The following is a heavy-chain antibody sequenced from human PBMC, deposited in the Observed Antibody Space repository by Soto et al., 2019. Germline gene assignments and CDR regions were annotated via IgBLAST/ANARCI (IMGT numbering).Heavy chain of an antibody. CDR2: INSDGSST. CDR3: ARDPGTGYYDSSGYYYD. CDR1: GFTLSSYW. D-gene: IGHD3-22*01. V-gene: IGHV3-74*01. Sequence: GRSLRLSCGAAGFTLSSYWMHWVRQTPGKGLVWVSRINSDGSSTSYADSVKGRFTISRDNAKNTLYLQMNSLRAEDTAVYYCARDPGTGYYDSSGYYYDWGQGTLVTVSS. J-gene: IGHJ4*02.